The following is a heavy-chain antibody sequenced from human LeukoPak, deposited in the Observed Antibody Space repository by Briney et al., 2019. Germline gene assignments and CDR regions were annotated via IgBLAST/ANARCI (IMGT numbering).Heavy chain of an antibody. J-gene: IGHJ3*02. D-gene: IGHD3-3*01. CDR1: GFTFNRYA. CDR3: ARDQRAHNFWSGLEIDAFDI. V-gene: IGHV3-30-3*01. Sequence: GGSLRLSCAASGFTFNRYAIHWVRQAPGKGLEWVTVIASDGNDQHYADSVKGRFTISRDNAKNSLYLQMNSLRAEDTAVYYCARDQRAHNFWSGLEIDAFDIWGQGTMVTVSS. CDR2: IASDGNDQ.